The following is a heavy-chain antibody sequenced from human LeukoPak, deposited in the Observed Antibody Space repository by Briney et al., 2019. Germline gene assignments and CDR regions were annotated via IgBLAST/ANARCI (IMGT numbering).Heavy chain of an antibody. CDR2: ISTSGGNT. CDR1: GFTFSSYA. D-gene: IGHD3-3*01. J-gene: IGHJ4*02. V-gene: IGHV3-23*01. Sequence: PGGSLRLSCAASGFTFSSYAMSWVRQAPGKGLEWVSAISTSGGNTYYADSVKGRFTISRDNSKNTVYLQMNSLRAEDTAIYYCAKPGSGYYTAYYWGQGTLVTVCS. CDR3: AKPGSGYYTAYY.